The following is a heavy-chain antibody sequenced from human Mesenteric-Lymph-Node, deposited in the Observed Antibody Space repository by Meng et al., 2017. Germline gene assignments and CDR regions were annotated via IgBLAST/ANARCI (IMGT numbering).Heavy chain of an antibody. J-gene: IGHJ6*02. V-gene: IGHV6-1*01. CDR2: TYYRSKWYN. CDR3: ARGWGSSGWYGYYYYYGMDV. Sequence: SETLSLTCAISGDSVSSNSAAWNWIRQSPSRGLEWLGRTYYRSKWYNDYAVSVKSRITINPDTSKNQFALQLNSVTPEDTAVYYCARGWGSSGWYGYYYYYGMDVWGRGTTVTVSS. CDR1: GDSVSSNSAA. D-gene: IGHD6-19*01.